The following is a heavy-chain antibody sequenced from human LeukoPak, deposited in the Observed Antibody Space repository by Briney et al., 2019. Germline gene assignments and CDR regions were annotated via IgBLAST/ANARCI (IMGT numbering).Heavy chain of an antibody. J-gene: IGHJ4*02. Sequence: GRSLRLSCAASGFTFSSYGMHWVRQAPGKGLEWVAVIWYDGSNKYYADSVKGRFTISRDNSKNTLYLQMNSLRAEDTAVYYCVKDFGRNIGGPGYWGRGTLVTVSS. V-gene: IGHV3-33*06. D-gene: IGHD2/OR15-2a*01. CDR1: GFTFSSYG. CDR3: VKDFGRNIGGPGY. CDR2: IWYDGSNK.